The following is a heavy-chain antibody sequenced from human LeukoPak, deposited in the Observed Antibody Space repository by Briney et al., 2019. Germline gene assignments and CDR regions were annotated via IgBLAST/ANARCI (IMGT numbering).Heavy chain of an antibody. J-gene: IGHJ4*02. CDR2: ISSSSYI. D-gene: IGHD3-3*01. Sequence: GGSLRLSCAASGFTFSSYSMNWVRQAPGKGLEWVSSISSSSYIYYADSVKGRFTISRDNAKNSLYLQMNSLRAEDTAVYYCATGVEWAPVDYWGQGTLVTVSS. CDR3: ATGVEWAPVDY. CDR1: GFTFSSYS. V-gene: IGHV3-21*01.